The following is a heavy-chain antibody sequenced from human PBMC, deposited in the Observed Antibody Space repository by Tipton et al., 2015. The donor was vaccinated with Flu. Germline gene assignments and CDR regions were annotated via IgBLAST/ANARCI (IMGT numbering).Heavy chain of an antibody. V-gene: IGHV4-4*02. CDR1: GGSVSSINW. Sequence: LTCAVSGGSVSSINWWTWVRQPPGKGLEWIGEISHSGNTNYNPSLKSRVAISIDKSKNQFSLELSTVTAADTAVYYCARDSGTGLDGYSPWGQGTLVTVSS. D-gene: IGHD5-24*01. CDR2: ISHSGNT. CDR3: ARDSGTGLDGYSP. J-gene: IGHJ5*02.